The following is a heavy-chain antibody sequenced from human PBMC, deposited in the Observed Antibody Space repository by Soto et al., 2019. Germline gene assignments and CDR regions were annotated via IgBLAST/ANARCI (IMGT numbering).Heavy chain of an antibody. J-gene: IGHJ4*02. D-gene: IGHD5-18*01. Sequence: SETLSLTCTVSSAPITKYYWGWVRQAPGRGLEWIGFTHHSGYISYSPSLKSRVTMSVDTSKNQFSLKLTSVTAADTAVYYCARGRIQLWANRRYYFDYWGQGTLVTVSS. CDR3: ARGRIQLWANRRYYFDY. CDR1: SAPITKYY. V-gene: IGHV4-59*12. CDR2: THHSGYI.